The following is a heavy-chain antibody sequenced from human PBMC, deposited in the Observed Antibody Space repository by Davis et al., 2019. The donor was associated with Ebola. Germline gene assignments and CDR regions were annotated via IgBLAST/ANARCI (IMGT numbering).Heavy chain of an antibody. V-gene: IGHV3-7*01. Sequence: PGGSLRLSCIVSGFSFSNYWMSWVCQAPGKGLEWVANINQDGSGKYYVDSVKGRFTISRDNVENSLYLQINSLRAEDTAVYYCAREDQYNTFDYWGQGALVTVSS. CDR3: AREDQYNTFDY. CDR2: INQDGSGK. D-gene: IGHD1-1*01. CDR1: GFSFSNYW. J-gene: IGHJ4*02.